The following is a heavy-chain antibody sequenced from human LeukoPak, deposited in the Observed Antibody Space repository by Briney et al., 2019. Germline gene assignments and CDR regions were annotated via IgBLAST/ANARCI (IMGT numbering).Heavy chain of an antibody. CDR3: ARDNAPLTMNGATSGNDY. CDR2: ISYDGSNK. CDR1: GFTFSTYA. V-gene: IGHV3-30-3*01. D-gene: IGHD3-10*02. Sequence: GGSLRLSCAVSGFTFSTYAIHWVRQAPGKGLEWVVVISYDGSNKYYADSVKGRFTISRDNSKNTLYLQMNSLRAEDTAVYYCARDNAPLTMNGATSGNDYWGQGTLVTVSS. J-gene: IGHJ4*02.